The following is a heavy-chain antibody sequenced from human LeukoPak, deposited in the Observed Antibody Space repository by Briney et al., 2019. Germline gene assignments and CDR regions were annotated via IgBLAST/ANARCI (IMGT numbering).Heavy chain of an antibody. CDR2: INPNSGGT. J-gene: IGHJ4*02. V-gene: IGHV1-2*02. Sequence: ASVKVSCKASGYTFTGYYMHWVRQAPGQGLEWMGWINPNSGGTNYAQKFQGRVTMTRDTSISTAYMEQSRLRSDDTAVYYCAREHDPSSGYYYWGQGTLVTVSS. CDR3: AREHDPSSGYYY. D-gene: IGHD3-22*01. CDR1: GYTFTGYY.